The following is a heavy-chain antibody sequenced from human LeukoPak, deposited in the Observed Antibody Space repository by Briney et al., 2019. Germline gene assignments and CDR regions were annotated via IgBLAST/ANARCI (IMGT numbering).Heavy chain of an antibody. CDR2: IYYSGST. Sequence: PSETLSLTCAVYDGSFSGYYCSWIRQPPGKGLEWIGNIYYSGSTYYNPSLKSRVTISVDTSKNQFSLKLSSVTAADTAVYYCARVEITFGGVIDKGAFDIWGQGTMVTVSS. CDR1: DGSFSGYY. CDR3: ARVEITFGGVIDKGAFDI. J-gene: IGHJ3*02. D-gene: IGHD3-16*02. V-gene: IGHV4-34*01.